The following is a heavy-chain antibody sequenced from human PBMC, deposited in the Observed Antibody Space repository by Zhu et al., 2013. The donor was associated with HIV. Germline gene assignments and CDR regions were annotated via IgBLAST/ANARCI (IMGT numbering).Heavy chain of an antibody. V-gene: IGHV1-2*02. CDR3: ARDHQSSVFRGVKFDY. D-gene: IGHD3-10*01. CDR1: GYTFTGYY. Sequence: QVQLVQSGAEVKMPGASVKVSCKASGYTFTGYYMHWVRQAPGQGLEWMGWINPNSGGTNYAQKFQGRVTMTRDTSISTAYLEVSRLRSDDTAVYFCARDHQSSVFRGVKFDYWGQGTLVAVSS. CDR2: INPNSGGT. J-gene: IGHJ4*01.